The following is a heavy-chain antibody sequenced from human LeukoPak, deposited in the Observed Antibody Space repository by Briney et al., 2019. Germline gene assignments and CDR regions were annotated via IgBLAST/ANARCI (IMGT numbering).Heavy chain of an antibody. Sequence: ASQTLSLTCTVSGGSISSGSYYWSWIRQPAGKGLEWIGRIYTSGSTNYNPSLKSRVTISVDTSKNQFSLKLSSVTAADTAVYYCARGRRLGLQRGLLDYWGQGTLVTVSS. J-gene: IGHJ4*02. CDR3: ARGRRLGLQRGLLDY. D-gene: IGHD6-19*01. CDR1: GGSISSGSYY. V-gene: IGHV4-61*02. CDR2: IYTSGST.